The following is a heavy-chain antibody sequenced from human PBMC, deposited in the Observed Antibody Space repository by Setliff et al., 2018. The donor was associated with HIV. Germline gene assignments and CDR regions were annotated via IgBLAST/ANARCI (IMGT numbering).Heavy chain of an antibody. J-gene: IGHJ6*03. V-gene: IGHV1-8*01. CDR2: MNPNSGNT. D-gene: IGHD3-22*01. Sequence: ASVKVSCKASGYTFSSNDINWVRQATGQGLEWMGWMNPNSGNTGYAQKFQGRVTMTRDTSISTAYMELNKLQFEDTAVYYCARARRDSYDRGRRNHYYIDVWGKGTTVTVSS. CDR3: ARARRDSYDRGRRNHYYIDV. CDR1: GYTFSSND.